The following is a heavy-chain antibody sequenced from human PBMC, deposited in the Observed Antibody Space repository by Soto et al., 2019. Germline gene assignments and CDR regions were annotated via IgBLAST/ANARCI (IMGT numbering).Heavy chain of an antibody. J-gene: IGHJ4*02. V-gene: IGHV3-74*01. CDR1: GFTFSYYW. CDR3: ARDGTPMVPLDY. D-gene: IGHD5-18*01. Sequence: GGSLRLSCAASGFTFSYYWMHWVRQAPGEGLMWVSRVNSDESSTNYADSVKGRFTISRDNAKNTLYLQMNSLKAEDTAVYYCARDGTPMVPLDYWGQGTLVTVSS. CDR2: VNSDESST.